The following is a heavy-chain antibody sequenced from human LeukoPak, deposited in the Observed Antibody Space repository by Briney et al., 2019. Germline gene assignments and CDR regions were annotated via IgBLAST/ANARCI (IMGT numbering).Heavy chain of an antibody. Sequence: GGSLRLSCAASGFTFSDYYMSWIRQAPGKGLEWVSYISSSGSTIYYADSVKGRFTISRDNAKNSLYLQMNSLRAEDTAVYYCARVEGYCSSTSCYVDWFDPWGQGILVTVSS. CDR2: ISSSGSTI. J-gene: IGHJ5*02. CDR3: ARVEGYCSSTSCYVDWFDP. V-gene: IGHV3-11*04. D-gene: IGHD2-2*01. CDR1: GFTFSDYY.